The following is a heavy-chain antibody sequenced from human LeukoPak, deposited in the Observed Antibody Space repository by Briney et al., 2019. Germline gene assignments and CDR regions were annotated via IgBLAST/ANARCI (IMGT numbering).Heavy chain of an antibody. CDR2: ISYDGSNK. J-gene: IGHJ6*02. V-gene: IGHV3-30*04. Sequence: GRSLRLSCAASGFTFSSYAMHWVRQAPGKGLEWVAVISYDGSNKYYADSVKGRFTISRDNSKNTLYLQMNSLRAEDTAVYYCAKDESVYYYYYGMDVWGQGTTVTVSS. CDR3: AKDESVYYYYYGMDV. CDR1: GFTFSSYA.